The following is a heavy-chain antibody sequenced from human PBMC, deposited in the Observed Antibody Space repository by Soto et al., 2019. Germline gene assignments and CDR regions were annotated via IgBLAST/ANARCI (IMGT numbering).Heavy chain of an antibody. CDR1: GGSISSNNW. Sequence: QVQLQESGPGLVNPSGTLSLTCTFSGGSISSNNWWSWVRQPPGRGLEWIGEIVHSGSTYYNPSLKTRVTMTVDKSKKHFSLTLTSVNAADTAVYYCARRGAEPYFYAMDVWGQGPTVTVS. V-gene: IGHV4-4*02. D-gene: IGHD1-26*01. J-gene: IGHJ6*02. CDR2: IVHSGST. CDR3: ARRGAEPYFYAMDV.